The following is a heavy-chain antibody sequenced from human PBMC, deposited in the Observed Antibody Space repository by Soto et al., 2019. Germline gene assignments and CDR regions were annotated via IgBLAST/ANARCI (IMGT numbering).Heavy chain of an antibody. CDR2: ISSSSTYI. CDR1: GFTFSSYS. CDR3: ARDKGPLIVATRHFANLFDY. D-gene: IGHD5-12*01. V-gene: IGHV3-21*01. Sequence: GGSLRLSCAASGFTFSSYSMNWVRQAPGKGLEWVSSISSSSTYIYYADSVKGRFTISRDNAKNSLYLQMNSLRAEDTAVYYCARDKGPLIVATRHFANLFDYWGQGTLVTVSS. J-gene: IGHJ4*02.